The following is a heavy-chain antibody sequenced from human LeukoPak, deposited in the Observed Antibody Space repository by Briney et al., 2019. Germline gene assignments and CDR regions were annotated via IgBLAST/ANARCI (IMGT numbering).Heavy chain of an antibody. Sequence: PSETLSLTCTVSGGSISSSSYYWGWIRQPPGKGLEWIGSIYYSGSTYYNPSLKSRVTISVDTSKNQFSLKLSSVTAADTAVYYCAREIAAAGTGDFDYWGQGTLVTVSS. J-gene: IGHJ4*02. CDR2: IYYSGST. V-gene: IGHV4-39*02. D-gene: IGHD6-13*01. CDR3: AREIAAAGTGDFDY. CDR1: GGSISSSSYY.